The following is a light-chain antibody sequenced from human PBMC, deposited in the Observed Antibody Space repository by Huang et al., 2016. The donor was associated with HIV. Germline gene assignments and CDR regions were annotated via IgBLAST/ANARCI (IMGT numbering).Light chain of an antibody. V-gene: IGKV3-15*01. CDR1: RSGSTN. CDR2: GSS. J-gene: IGKJ4*01. Sequence: EILLTQSPATLSVSPGKRITLSCRANRSGSTNLAWYQQRPGQAPRLLIYGSSTRAPGIPARVSGSGSGTDFSLTISSLQSEDFAVYYCHQYNNWLLSFGGGTRVDI. CDR3: HQYNNWLLS.